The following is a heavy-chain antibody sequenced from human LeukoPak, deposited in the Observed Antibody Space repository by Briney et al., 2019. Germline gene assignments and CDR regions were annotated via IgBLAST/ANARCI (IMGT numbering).Heavy chain of an antibody. J-gene: IGHJ4*02. D-gene: IGHD6-13*01. Sequence: ASVKVSCKASGYTFTSYGISWVRQAPGQGLEWMGWINPNSGGTNYAQKFQGRVTMTRDTSISTAYMELSRLRSDDTAVYYCASSGSSWFVGYYFDYWGQGTLVTVSS. V-gene: IGHV1-2*02. CDR1: GYTFTSYG. CDR3: ASSGSSWFVGYYFDY. CDR2: INPNSGGT.